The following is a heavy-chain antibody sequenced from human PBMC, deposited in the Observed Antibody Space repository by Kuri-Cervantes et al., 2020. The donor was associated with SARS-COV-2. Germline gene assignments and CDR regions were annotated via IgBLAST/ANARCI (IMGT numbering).Heavy chain of an antibody. CDR1: GFTFSSYG. J-gene: IGHJ6*02. Sequence: GGFRRLPGAASGFTFSSYGMHWVRQAPGKGLEWVAVIWYDGSNKYYADSVKGRFTISRDNSKDSLYLQMNSLRAEDTAVYYCARDPVVVAAADWDGMDVWGQGTTVTVSS. CDR3: ARDPVVVAAADWDGMDV. D-gene: IGHD2-15*01. CDR2: IWYDGSNK. V-gene: IGHV3-33*01.